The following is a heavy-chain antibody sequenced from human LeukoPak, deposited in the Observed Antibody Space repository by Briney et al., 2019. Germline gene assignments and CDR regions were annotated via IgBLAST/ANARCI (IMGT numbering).Heavy chain of an antibody. V-gene: IGHV3-23*01. J-gene: IGHJ4*02. D-gene: IGHD6-13*01. CDR1: GFTFSSYA. Sequence: PGGYMRLSCAASGFTFSSYAMSWVRQAPGKGLEWVSAISGSVGSTYYADSVKGRFTISRDNSKNTLYLQMNSLRAEDTAVYYCAKGGIAAAQQPGYNDYWGQGTLVTVSS. CDR3: AKGGIAAAQQPGYNDY. CDR2: ISGSVGST.